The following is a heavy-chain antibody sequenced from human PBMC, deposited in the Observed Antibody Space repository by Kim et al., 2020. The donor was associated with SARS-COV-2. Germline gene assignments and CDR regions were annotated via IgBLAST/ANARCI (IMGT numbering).Heavy chain of an antibody. J-gene: IGHJ3*02. CDR3: ARERGTSGIDFFDI. D-gene: IGHD1-26*01. Sequence: GGSLRLSCAASGFTFSTYWMSWIRQVPGKGLQWVANIKQDGSEKYHADSVKGRFTISRDNAKNSLYLQLNSLRAEDTAVFYCARERGTSGIDFFDIWGQG. CDR1: GFTFSTYW. CDR2: IKQDGSEK. V-gene: IGHV3-7*01.